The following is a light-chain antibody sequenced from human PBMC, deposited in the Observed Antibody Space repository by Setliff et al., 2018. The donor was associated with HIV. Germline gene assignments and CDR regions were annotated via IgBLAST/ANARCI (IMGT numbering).Light chain of an antibody. CDR1: TSDIGSYNR. V-gene: IGLV2-23*02. CDR2: EVN. J-gene: IGLJ1*01. Sequence: QSALPQPPSVSGSPGQSIIVSCTGTTSDIGSYNRVSWYQQRPGTAPKLIIYEVNKRPSGVSNRFSGSKSGTTASLAISGLQADDEADYYCCSYAGSNIFVVFGTGTKVTVL. CDR3: CSYAGSNIFVV.